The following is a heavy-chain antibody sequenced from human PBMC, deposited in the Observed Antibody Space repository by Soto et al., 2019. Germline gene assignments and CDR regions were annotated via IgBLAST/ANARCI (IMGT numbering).Heavy chain of an antibody. CDR1: GFTVRSNY. Sequence: GGSLRLSCAASGFTVRSNYMSWVRQAPGKGLEWVSVIYSGGSTYYADSVKGRFTISRDNSKNTLYLQMNSLRAEDTAVYYCARDRGSSSNYYYYGMDVWGQGTTVTVSS. V-gene: IGHV3-53*01. D-gene: IGHD6-13*01. J-gene: IGHJ6*02. CDR2: IYSGGST. CDR3: ARDRGSSSNYYYYGMDV.